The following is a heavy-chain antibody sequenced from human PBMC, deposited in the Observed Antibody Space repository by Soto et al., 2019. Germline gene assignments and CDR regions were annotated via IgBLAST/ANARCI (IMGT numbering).Heavy chain of an antibody. CDR3: ARGVGYDSFVY. Sequence: PPDTLSVTCTVSGASISCCVFWWSWIRQWPGKGLEGIGYISRLESIYFHPSFKSRLTMSIDRTRNQFSLKLSSVTAADMAVYYCARGVGYDSFVYWGQG. CDR1: GASISCCVFW. J-gene: IGHJ4*02. D-gene: IGHD5-12*01. CDR2: ISRLESI. V-gene: IGHV4-30-2*06.